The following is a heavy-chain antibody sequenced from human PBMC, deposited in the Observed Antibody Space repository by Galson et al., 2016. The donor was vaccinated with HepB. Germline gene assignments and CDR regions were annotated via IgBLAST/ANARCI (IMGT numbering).Heavy chain of an antibody. CDR2: LSYDASSL. CDR1: GFPFSAYG. D-gene: IGHD3-22*01. CDR3: VVSVYYR. J-gene: IGHJ5*02. Sequence: SLRLSCAASGFPFSAYGMSWVRQAPGKGLEWVSDLSYDASSLHYADSVKGRFTVSRDNSGHTLYLQMNSLIPEDTAVYYCVVSVYYRWGRGTLVTVSS. V-gene: IGHV3-30*03.